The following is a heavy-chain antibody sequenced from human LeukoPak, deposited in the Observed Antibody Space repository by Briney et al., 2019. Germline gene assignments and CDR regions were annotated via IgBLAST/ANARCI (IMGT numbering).Heavy chain of an antibody. V-gene: IGHV4-61*08. J-gene: IGHJ6*03. D-gene: IGHD3-10*01. CDR2: IYYSGST. CDR3: ARDNTMVRGVKGRYYYYMDV. Sequence: SETLSLTCTVSGGSISSGGYYWSWIRQPPGKGLEWIGYIYYSGSTNYNPSLKSRVTISVDTSKNQFSLKLSSVTAGDTAVYYCARDNTMVRGVKGRYYYYMDVWGKGTTVTVSS. CDR1: GGSISSGGYY.